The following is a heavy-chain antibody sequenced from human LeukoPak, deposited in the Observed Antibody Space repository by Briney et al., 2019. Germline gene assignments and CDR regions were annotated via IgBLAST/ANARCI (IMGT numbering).Heavy chain of an antibody. CDR1: GYNFTSYY. CDR3: VRSSYGLNPDY. V-gene: IGHV1-46*01. J-gene: IGHJ4*02. Sequence: ASVKVSCKASGYNFTSYYMHWVRQAPGQGLEWMGVIHPSVGSTTYAQKFQGRVTMTWDTSTSTVYMELSSLRSEDTAVYYCVRSSYGLNPDYWGQGTLVTVSS. D-gene: IGHD5-18*01. CDR2: IHPSVGST.